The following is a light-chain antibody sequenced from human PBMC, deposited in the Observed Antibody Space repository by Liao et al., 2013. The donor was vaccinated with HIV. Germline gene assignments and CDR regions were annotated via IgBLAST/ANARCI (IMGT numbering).Light chain of an antibody. Sequence: SYEMTQPPSVSVSPGQTASVTCSGDGLGDKYVCWYQQKPGQSPVLVIYQDNKRPSGIPERFSGSNSGNTATLTISGTQAMDEADYYCQAWETRSLXVFGGGTKLTVL. V-gene: IGLV3-1*01. CDR3: QAWETRSLXV. CDR1: GLGDKY. J-gene: IGLJ2*01. CDR2: QDN.